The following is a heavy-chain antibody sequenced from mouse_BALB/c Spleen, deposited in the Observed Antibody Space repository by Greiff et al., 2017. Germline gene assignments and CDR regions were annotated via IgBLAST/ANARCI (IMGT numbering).Heavy chain of an antibody. CDR3: AREGWGLRRSDWYFDV. J-gene: IGHJ1*01. Sequence: QVQLQESGPGLVAPSQSLSITCTVSGFSLTSYGVHWVRQPPGKGLEWLGVIWAGGSTNYNSALMSRLSISKDNSKSQVFLKMNSLQTDDTAMYYCAREGWGLRRSDWYFDVWGAGTTVTVSS. CDR1: GFSLTSYG. CDR2: IWAGGST. D-gene: IGHD2-2*01. V-gene: IGHV2-9*02.